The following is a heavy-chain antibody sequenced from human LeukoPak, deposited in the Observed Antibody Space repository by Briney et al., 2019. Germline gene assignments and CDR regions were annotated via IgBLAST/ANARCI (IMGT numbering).Heavy chain of an antibody. CDR2: IYYSGST. CDR3: ARARPDYYDSSGYFWFDP. CDR1: GGSISSSSYY. Sequence: SETLSLTCTVSGGSISSSSYYWGWIRQPPGKGLEWIGSIYYSGSTYYNPSLKSRVTISVDTSKNQFSLKLSSVTAADTAVYYCARARPDYYDSSGYFWFDPWGQGTLVTVSS. J-gene: IGHJ5*02. V-gene: IGHV4-39*07. D-gene: IGHD3-22*01.